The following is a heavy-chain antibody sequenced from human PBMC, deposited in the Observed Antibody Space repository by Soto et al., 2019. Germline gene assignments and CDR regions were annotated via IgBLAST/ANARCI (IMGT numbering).Heavy chain of an antibody. Sequence: SGPTLVNPTQTLTLTCTFSGFSLTTTGVGVAWIRQPPGKALEWLALIYWDDNNRYSPSLKSRLAITKDTSKNQVVLTMTNMDAADTATYYCAHTSGRDNYKVGTLGYWGQGTLVTVSS. D-gene: IGHD4-4*01. CDR2: IYWDDNN. V-gene: IGHV2-5*02. CDR1: GFSLTTTGVG. CDR3: AHTSGRDNYKVGTLGY. J-gene: IGHJ4*02.